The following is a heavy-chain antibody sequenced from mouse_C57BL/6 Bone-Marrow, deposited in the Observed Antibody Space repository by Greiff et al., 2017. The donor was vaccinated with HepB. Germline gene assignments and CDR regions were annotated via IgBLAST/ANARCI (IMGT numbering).Heavy chain of an antibody. CDR2: ISYDGSN. D-gene: IGHD2-4*01. CDR3: ARYLNYDYDVDY. V-gene: IGHV3-6*01. J-gene: IGHJ2*01. CDR1: GYSITSGYY. Sequence: EVQLVESGPGLVKPSQSLSLTCSVTGYSITSGYYWNWIRQFPGNKLEWMGYISYDGSNNYNPSLKNRISITRDTSKNQFFLKLNSVTTEDTATYYCARYLNYDYDVDYWGQGTTLTVSS.